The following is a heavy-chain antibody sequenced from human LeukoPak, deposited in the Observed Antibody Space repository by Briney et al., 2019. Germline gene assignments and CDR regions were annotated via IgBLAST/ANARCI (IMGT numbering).Heavy chain of an antibody. Sequence: ASVKVSCKASGYTFTGYYMHWVRQAPGQGLEWMGWINPNSGGTNYAQKFQGRVTMTRDTSISTAYMELSRLRSDDTAVYYCARDGELHSGPDEEYYYYYMDVWGKGTTVTVSS. V-gene: IGHV1-2*02. D-gene: IGHD1-26*01. CDR2: INPNSGGT. CDR3: ARDGELHSGPDEEYYYYYMDV. CDR1: GYTFTGYY. J-gene: IGHJ6*03.